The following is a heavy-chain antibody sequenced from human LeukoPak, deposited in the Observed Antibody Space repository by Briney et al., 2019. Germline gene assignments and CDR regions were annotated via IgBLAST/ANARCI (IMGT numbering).Heavy chain of an antibody. J-gene: IGHJ4*02. D-gene: IGHD3-22*01. CDR1: GGSISSSSYY. V-gene: IGHV4-30-4*08. CDR2: IYYSGST. Sequence: SETLSLTCTVSGGSISSSSYYWGWIRQPPGKGLEWIGYIYYSGSTYYNPSLKSRVTISVDTSKNQFSLKLSSVTAADTAVYYCARGPALYYYDSSGYYYFDYWGQGTLVTVSS. CDR3: ARGPALYYYDSSGYYYFDY.